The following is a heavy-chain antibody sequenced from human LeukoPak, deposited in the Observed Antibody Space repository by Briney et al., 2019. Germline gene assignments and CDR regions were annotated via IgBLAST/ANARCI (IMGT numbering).Heavy chain of an antibody. CDR2: IKQDGSEK. CDR3: ARGASPYYYYGKDV. V-gene: IGHV3-7*03. CDR1: GFTFSIYS. Sequence: GGSLRLSCAASGFTFSIYSMNWVRQAPGKGLEWVANIKQDGSEKYYVDSVKGRFTISRDNAKNSLYLQMNSLRAEDTAVYYCARGASPYYYYGKDVWGQGTTVTVSS. D-gene: IGHD1-26*01. J-gene: IGHJ6*02.